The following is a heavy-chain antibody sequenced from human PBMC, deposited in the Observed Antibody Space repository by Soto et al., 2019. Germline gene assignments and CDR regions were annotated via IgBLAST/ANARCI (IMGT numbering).Heavy chain of an antibody. CDR2: ISAYNGNT. V-gene: IGHV1-18*01. CDR3: ARGTTVTTVTGWFDP. CDR1: GQTLTGYG. D-gene: IGHD4-17*01. J-gene: IGHJ5*02. Sequence: ASGQGGCKGSGQTLTGYGINWVRQANGQGLEWMGWISAYNGNTNYAQKLQGRVTMTTDTSTSTAYMELRSLRSDDTAVYYCARGTTVTTVTGWFDPWGPVTLVPLSS.